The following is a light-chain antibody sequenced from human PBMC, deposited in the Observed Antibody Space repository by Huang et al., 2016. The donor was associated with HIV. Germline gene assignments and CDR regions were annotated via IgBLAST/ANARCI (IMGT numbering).Light chain of an antibody. Sequence: DIVMTQTPLSLSVTPGQPASISCRSSQSLLYRDGKTYLYWYLQKPGQSPQRLIYGVSSRFSGVSDMFSGSGSGTDFTLKISRVEAEDVGFYYCMQGIYLPRTFGQGTKVEIK. CDR3: MQGIYLPRT. CDR1: QSLLYRDGKTY. V-gene: IGKV2-29*02. J-gene: IGKJ1*01. CDR2: GVS.